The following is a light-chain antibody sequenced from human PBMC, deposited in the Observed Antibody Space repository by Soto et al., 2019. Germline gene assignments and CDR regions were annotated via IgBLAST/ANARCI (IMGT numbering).Light chain of an antibody. CDR2: GAS. CDR1: QTISSY. J-gene: IGKJ1*01. CDR3: QQTYSTLWT. Sequence: DIQMTQSPSSLSASVGDRVTITCRASQTISSYLNWDQQKPGKAPNILIYGASSLQRGVPSRFSGSGSGTDFTLTISSLQPEDFATYYCQQTYSTLWTFGQGTKVEIK. V-gene: IGKV1-39*01.